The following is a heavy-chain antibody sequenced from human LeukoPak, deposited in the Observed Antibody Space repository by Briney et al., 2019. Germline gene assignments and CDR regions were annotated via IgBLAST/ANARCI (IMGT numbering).Heavy chain of an antibody. CDR1: GFTFSSYW. D-gene: IGHD2-2*02. CDR2: MKPDGSEK. J-gene: IGHJ4*02. Sequence: GGSLRLSCAISGFTFSSYWMSWVRQAPGKGLEWVANMKPDGSEKYYVDSVKGRFTISRDSSKNSLYLQMNSLRAEDTAVYYCARDPRQSHLVYTTGDYWGQGTLVTVSS. CDR3: ARDPRQSHLVYTTGDY. V-gene: IGHV3-7*01.